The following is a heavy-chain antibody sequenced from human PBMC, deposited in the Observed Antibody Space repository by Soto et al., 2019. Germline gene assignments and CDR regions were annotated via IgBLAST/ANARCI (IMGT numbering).Heavy chain of an antibody. CDR3: ARERFPTYCSGGSCYDCYGMDV. CDR1: GFTFSSYS. D-gene: IGHD2-15*01. CDR2: ISSSSSYI. Sequence: PGGSLRLSCAASGFTFSSYSMNWVRQAPGKGLEWVSSISSSSSYIYYADSVKGRFTISRDNAKNSLYLQMNSLRAEDTAVYYCARERFPTYCSGGSCYDCYGMDVWGQGTTVTVSS. J-gene: IGHJ6*02. V-gene: IGHV3-21*01.